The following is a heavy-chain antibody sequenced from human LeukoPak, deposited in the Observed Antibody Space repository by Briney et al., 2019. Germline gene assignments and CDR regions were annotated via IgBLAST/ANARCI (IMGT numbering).Heavy chain of an antibody. J-gene: IGHJ2*01. CDR1: GASISRYY. Sequence: SETLSLTCTVSGASISRYYWSWFRRPPGKGLECIGYIFSSGGTKYNPSLESRLTISVDTSRDQVSLSLTSMTPADTAVYYCARKSTAAAASHLWGRGTLVTVSS. CDR2: IFSSGGT. CDR3: ARKSTAAAASHL. V-gene: IGHV4-59*01. D-gene: IGHD2-2*01.